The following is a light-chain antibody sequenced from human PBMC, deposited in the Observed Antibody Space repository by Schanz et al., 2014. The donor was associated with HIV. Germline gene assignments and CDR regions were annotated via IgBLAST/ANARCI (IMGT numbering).Light chain of an antibody. V-gene: IGLV2-14*03. CDR1: SSDVGAYNY. CDR2: DVS. Sequence: QSALTQPASVSGSPGQSITISCTGTSSDVGAYNYLSWYQHHPGKAPKLMIYDVSNRPSGVSNRFSGSKSGNTASLTISGLQAEDEADYYCQSCDISLRGVVFGGGTKLTVL. J-gene: IGLJ2*01. CDR3: QSCDISLRGVV.